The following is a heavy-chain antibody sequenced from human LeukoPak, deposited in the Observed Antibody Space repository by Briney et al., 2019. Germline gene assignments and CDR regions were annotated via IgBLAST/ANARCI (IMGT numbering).Heavy chain of an antibody. J-gene: IGHJ4*02. CDR1: GFTFSTYW. CDR2: IKEDGTEE. D-gene: IGHD2-21*01. CDR3: ARGDRRFEY. Sequence: PGGSLRLSCAASGFTFSTYWKTWVRQAPGKGLEWVANIKEDGTEEYYVDSVKGRFTISRDNAKNSLSLQMKSLRPEDTAVYYCARGDRRFEYWGQGALVTVSS. V-gene: IGHV3-7*01.